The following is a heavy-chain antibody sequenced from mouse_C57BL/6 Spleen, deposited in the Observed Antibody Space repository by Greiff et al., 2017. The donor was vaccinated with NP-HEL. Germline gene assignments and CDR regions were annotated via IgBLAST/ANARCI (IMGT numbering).Heavy chain of an antibody. V-gene: IGHV1-69*01. CDR1: GYTFTSYW. J-gene: IGHJ4*01. CDR2: IDPSDSYT. CDR3: ARGGDPRGAMDY. D-gene: IGHD3-3*01. Sequence: QVQLQQPGAELVMPGASVKLSCKASGYTFTSYWMHWVKQRPGQGLEWIGEIDPSDSYTNYNQKFKGKSTLTVDKSSSTAYMQLSSLTSEDSAVYYCARGGDPRGAMDYWGQGTSVTVPS.